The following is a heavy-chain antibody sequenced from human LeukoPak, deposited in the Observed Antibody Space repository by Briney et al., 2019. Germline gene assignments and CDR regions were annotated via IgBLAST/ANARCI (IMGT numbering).Heavy chain of an antibody. J-gene: IGHJ6*03. CDR1: GDSISTFY. CDR2: IYTSGST. Sequence: SETLSLTCTVFGDSISTFYWSWIRQPAGKGLEWIGHIYTSGSTNYNPSLKSRVTMSVDTSKNQFSLKLSSVTAADTAVFYCARLPSDYYYHYYMDVWGKGTTVTVSS. V-gene: IGHV4-4*07. CDR3: ARLPSDYYYHYYMDV.